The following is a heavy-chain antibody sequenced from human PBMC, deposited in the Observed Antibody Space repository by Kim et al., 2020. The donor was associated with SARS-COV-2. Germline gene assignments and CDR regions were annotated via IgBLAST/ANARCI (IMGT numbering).Heavy chain of an antibody. D-gene: IGHD3-9*01. CDR3: ARDRAPITIFPFYYGMDV. CDR2: INHSGST. V-gene: IGHV4-34*01. CDR1: GGSFSGYY. Sequence: SETLSLTCAVYGGSFSGYYWSWIRQPPGKGLEWIGEINHSGSTNYNPSLKSRVTISVDTSKNQFSLKLSSVTAADTAVYYCARDRAPITIFPFYYGMDV. J-gene: IGHJ6*01.